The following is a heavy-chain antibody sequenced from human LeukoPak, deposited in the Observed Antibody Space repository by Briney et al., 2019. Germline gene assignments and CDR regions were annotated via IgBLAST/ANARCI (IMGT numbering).Heavy chain of an antibody. V-gene: IGHV3-43*02. J-gene: IGHJ3*02. CDR1: GFIVDDYA. D-gene: IGHD6-19*01. CDR3: AKDILSEQWHDAFDI. Sequence: GGSLRLSCAASGFIVDDYAMYWVRQAPGKGLEWVSLISGDGGSTYYADSVKGRFTISRDKSKNSLFLQMNSLRTEDTALYYCAKDILSEQWHDAFDIWGQGTMVTVSS. CDR2: ISGDGGST.